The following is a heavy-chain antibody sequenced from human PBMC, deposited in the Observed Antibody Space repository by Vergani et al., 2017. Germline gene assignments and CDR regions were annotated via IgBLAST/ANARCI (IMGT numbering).Heavy chain of an antibody. J-gene: IGHJ4*02. CDR1: GGPISSSSYY. Sequence: QLQLQESGPGLVKPSETLSLPCTVSGGPISSSSYYWGWIRQPPGKGLEWIGSIYYSGSTYYNPSLKSRVTISVDTSKNQFSLKLSSVTAADTAVYDCARDPHPYDSSGPIDYWGQGTLVTVSS. CDR3: ARDPHPYDSSGPIDY. CDR2: IYYSGST. V-gene: IGHV4-39*07. D-gene: IGHD3-22*01.